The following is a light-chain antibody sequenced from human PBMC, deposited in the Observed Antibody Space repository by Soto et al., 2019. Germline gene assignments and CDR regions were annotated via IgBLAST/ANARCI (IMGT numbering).Light chain of an antibody. J-gene: IGLJ2*01. Sequence: QSVLTQPPSLSAAPGQKVTISCSGSSSNIETNPVSWYRHLPGTVPKLLIHNDDKRPSGIPDRFSGSKSGTSATLGITGLQTGDEADYYCGTWDASLSAGVFGGGTMLTVL. CDR1: SSNIETNP. V-gene: IGLV1-51*01. CDR2: NDD. CDR3: GTWDASLSAGV.